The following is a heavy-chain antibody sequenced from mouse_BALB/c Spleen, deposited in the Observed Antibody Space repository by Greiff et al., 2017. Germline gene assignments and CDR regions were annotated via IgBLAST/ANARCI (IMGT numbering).Heavy chain of an antibody. CDR3: ARGDYGYYFDY. D-gene: IGHD1-1*01. Sequence: EVKLMESGGGLVKPGGSLKLSCAASGFAFSSYDMSWVRQTPEKRLEWVAYISSGGGSTYYPDTVKGRFTISRDNAKNTLYLQMSSLKSEDTAMYYCARGDYGYYFDYWGQGTTLTVSS. J-gene: IGHJ2*01. V-gene: IGHV5-12-1*01. CDR2: ISSGGGST. CDR1: GFAFSSYD.